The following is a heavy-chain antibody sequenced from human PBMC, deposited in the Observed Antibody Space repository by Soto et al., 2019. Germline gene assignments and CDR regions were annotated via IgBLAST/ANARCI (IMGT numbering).Heavy chain of an antibody. CDR3: ANTYDYIWGSYLNDAFDI. Sequence: SETLSLTCTVSGGSISSGDYYWSWIRQPPGKGLEWIGYIYYSGSTYYNPSLKSRVTISVDTSKNQFSLKLSSVTAADTAVYYCANTYDYIWGSYLNDAFDIWGQGTMVTVSS. CDR2: IYYSGST. D-gene: IGHD3-16*02. CDR1: GGSISSGDYY. J-gene: IGHJ3*02. V-gene: IGHV4-30-4*01.